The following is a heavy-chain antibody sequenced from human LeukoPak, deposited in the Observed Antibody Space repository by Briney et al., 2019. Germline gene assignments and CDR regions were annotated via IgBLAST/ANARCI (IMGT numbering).Heavy chain of an antibody. J-gene: IGHJ4*02. V-gene: IGHV1-2*02. CDR3: ARDERPSYGSGSYNGFDY. CDR1: GYTFTGYY. Sequence: GASVKVSCKASGYTFTGYYMHWVRQAPGQGLEWMGWINPNSGGTNYAQKFQGRVTMTRDTSISTAYMELSRLRSDDTAVYYCARDERPSYGSGSYNGFDYWGQGTLVTVSS. CDR2: INPNSGGT. D-gene: IGHD3-10*01.